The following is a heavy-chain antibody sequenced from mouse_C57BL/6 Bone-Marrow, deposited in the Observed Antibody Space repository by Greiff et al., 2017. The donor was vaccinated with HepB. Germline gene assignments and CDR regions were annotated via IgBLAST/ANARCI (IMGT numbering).Heavy chain of an antibody. CDR3: ARDPVVDWYFDV. J-gene: IGHJ1*03. Sequence: VKLQESGAELVKPGASVKMSCKASGYTFTSYWITWVKQRPGQGLEWIGDIYPGSGSTNYNEKFKSKATLTVDTSSSTAYMQLNSLTSEDSAVYYCARDPVVDWYFDVWGTGTTVTVSS. CDR2: IYPGSGST. D-gene: IGHD1-1*01. V-gene: IGHV1-55*01. CDR1: GYTFTSYW.